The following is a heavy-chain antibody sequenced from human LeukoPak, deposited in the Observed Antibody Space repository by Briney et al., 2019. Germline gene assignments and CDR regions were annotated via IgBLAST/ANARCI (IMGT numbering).Heavy chain of an antibody. D-gene: IGHD2-15*01. J-gene: IGHJ4*02. CDR2: ISYDGSNK. V-gene: IGHV3-30*18. CDR1: GFTFSSYG. Sequence: GGSLRHSCAASGFTFSSYGMHWVRQAPGKGLEWVAVISYDGSNKYYADSVKGRFTISRDNSKNTLYLQMNSLRAEDTAVYYCAKEGLGYCSGGSCYYFDYWGQGTLVTVSS. CDR3: AKEGLGYCSGGSCYYFDY.